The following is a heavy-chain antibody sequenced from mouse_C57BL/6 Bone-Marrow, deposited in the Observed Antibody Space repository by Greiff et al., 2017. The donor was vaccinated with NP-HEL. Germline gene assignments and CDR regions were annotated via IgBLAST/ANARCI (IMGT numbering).Heavy chain of an antibody. CDR2: ISNLAYSI. J-gene: IGHJ4*01. D-gene: IGHD4-1*01. CDR1: GFTFSDYG. Sequence: EVMLVESGGGLVQPGGSLKLSCAASGFTFSDYGMAWVRQAPRKGPEWVAFISNLAYSIYYADTVTGRFTISRENAKNTLYLEMSSLRSEDTAMYYCARHMRVTGYYYAMDYWGQGTSVTVSS. V-gene: IGHV5-15*01. CDR3: ARHMRVTGYYYAMDY.